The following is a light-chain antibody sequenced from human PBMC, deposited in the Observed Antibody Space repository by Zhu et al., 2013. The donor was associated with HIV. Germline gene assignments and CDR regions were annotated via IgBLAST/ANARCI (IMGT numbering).Light chain of an antibody. V-gene: IGKV1-13*02. CDR3: QQYNFNTWT. CDR1: QDISSG. Sequence: AIQLTQSPSSLSASVGDRVTITCRASQDISSGLAWYQQKPGSAPNLLIYDASNLQSGVPSRFSGSGSGTDFTLTISSLQPDDFATYYCQQYNFNTWTFGQGTKVEIQ. CDR2: DAS. J-gene: IGKJ1*01.